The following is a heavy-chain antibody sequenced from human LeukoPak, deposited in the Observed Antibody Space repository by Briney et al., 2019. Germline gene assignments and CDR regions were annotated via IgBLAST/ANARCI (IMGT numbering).Heavy chain of an antibody. CDR3: ARERNYDSSGYYERGGGFDY. Sequence: SETLSLTCTVSGGSISSSSYYWGWIRQPPGKGLEWIGSIYYSGSTYYNPSLKSRVTISVDTSKNQFSLKLSSVTAADTAVYYCARERNYDSSGYYERGGGFDYWGQGTLVTVSS. V-gene: IGHV4-39*07. D-gene: IGHD3-22*01. CDR1: GGSISSSSYY. J-gene: IGHJ4*02. CDR2: IYYSGST.